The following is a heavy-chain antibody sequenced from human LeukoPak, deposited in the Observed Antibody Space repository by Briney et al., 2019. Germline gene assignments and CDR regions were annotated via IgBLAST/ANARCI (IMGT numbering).Heavy chain of an antibody. CDR1: GGSISGHY. Sequence: SETLSLTCTVSGGSISGHYWSWIRQPPGKGLEWIGYIHYTGRTDYSPSLKSRVSLSVDLSKNQFSPELTSVTAADTAIYFCARMVGVDYEDYWGQGTLVTVSS. CDR2: IHYTGRT. V-gene: IGHV4-59*11. D-gene: IGHD4-17*01. J-gene: IGHJ4*02. CDR3: ARMVGVDYEDY.